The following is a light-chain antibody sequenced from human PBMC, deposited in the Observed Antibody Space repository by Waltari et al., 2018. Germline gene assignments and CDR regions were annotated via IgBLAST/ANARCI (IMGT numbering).Light chain of an antibody. J-gene: IGLJ1*01. CDR2: DVN. V-gene: IGLV2-11*01. CDR1: TSDIGAYNY. Sequence: SALTQPRSVSGSPGQSVTIPCTGSTSDIGAYNYVSWYQHHPGRAPKLMIYDVNKRPSGVPRRFSGSKSGNTASLTISGLQAEDETDYYCSSYAGGSLFVFGDGTKVTVL. CDR3: SSYAGGSLFV.